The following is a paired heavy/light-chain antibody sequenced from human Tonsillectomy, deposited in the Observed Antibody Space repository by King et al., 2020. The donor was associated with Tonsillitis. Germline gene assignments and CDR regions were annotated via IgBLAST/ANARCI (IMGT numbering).Heavy chain of an antibody. J-gene: IGHJ3*02. CDR1: GGTISSSNYY. CDR2: VFYTGST. V-gene: IGHV4-39*01. Sequence: QLQLQESGPGLVKPSETLSLTCSVSGGTISSSNYYWGWIRQPPGKGLEWIGSVFYTGSTLSNPSLKSRVTISVDAFKNQFSLNLTSVTASDMAVYYCARHRSQMRSEDTFHIWGQGTVVTVSS. CDR3: ARHRSQMRSEDTFHI. D-gene: IGHD6-25*01.
Light chain of an antibody. V-gene: IGKV1-5*03. Sequence: DIQMTQSPSTLSASVGDRVTITCRASQNIINWLAWYQQKPGKAPKLLIYKASSLESGVPSRFSGSGSGTEFTLTISSLQPDDFATYYCQQYNSYSPYTFGQGTKLEIK. CDR2: KAS. CDR1: QNIINW. J-gene: IGKJ2*01. CDR3: QQYNSYSPYT.